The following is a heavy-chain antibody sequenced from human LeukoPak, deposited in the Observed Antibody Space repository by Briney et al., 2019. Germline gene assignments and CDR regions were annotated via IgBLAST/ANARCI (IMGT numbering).Heavy chain of an antibody. J-gene: IGHJ4*02. Sequence: TSSETLSLTCTVSGDSIISTNYYWGWIRQPPGKGLEGIGHIYYSGATYYNSSLKSRVTISVDTSKNQFSLKLNFVTAADTAVYYCARLVEYGSSSFDSWGQGTLVTVSS. CDR2: IYYSGAT. V-gene: IGHV4-39*01. CDR3: ARLVEYGSSSFDS. CDR1: GDSIISTNYY. D-gene: IGHD6-6*01.